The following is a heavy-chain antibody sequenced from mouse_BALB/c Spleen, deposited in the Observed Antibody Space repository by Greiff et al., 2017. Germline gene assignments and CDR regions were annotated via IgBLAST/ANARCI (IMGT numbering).Heavy chain of an antibody. CDR2: ISYNGSN. V-gene: IGHV3-6*02. Sequence: VQLKQSGPGLVKPSQSLSLTCSVTGYSFTSGYYWYWIRQFPGNKLEWMGYISYNGSNNYNPTLKNQPSITPDTSNNQYFLKLNSVTTEDTATYYCTRGLYWFFDDWGAGTTVTVSS. D-gene: IGHD6-5*01. CDR3: TRGLYWFFDD. CDR1: GYSFTSGYY. J-gene: IGHJ1*01.